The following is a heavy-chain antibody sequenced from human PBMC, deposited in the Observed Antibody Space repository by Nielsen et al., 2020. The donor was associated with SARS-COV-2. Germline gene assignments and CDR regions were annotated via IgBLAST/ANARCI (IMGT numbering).Heavy chain of an antibody. J-gene: IGHJ6*02. CDR3: ARAGRYFDWLITPHYYCYGMDV. CDR2: INHSGST. V-gene: IGHV4-34*01. D-gene: IGHD3-9*01. Sequence: RQAPGKGLEWIGEINHSGSTNYNPSLKSRVTISVDTSKNQFSLKLSSVTAADTAVYYCARAGRYFDWLITPHYYCYGMDVWGQGTTVTVSS.